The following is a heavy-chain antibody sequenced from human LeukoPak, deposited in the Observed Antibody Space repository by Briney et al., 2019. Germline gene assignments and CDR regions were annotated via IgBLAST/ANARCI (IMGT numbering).Heavy chain of an antibody. D-gene: IGHD6-6*01. CDR1: GFTFSSYS. CDR2: ISSSSSTI. J-gene: IGHJ4*02. V-gene: IGHV3-48*01. CDR3: ARSIAPYYFDY. Sequence: GGSLRLSCAASGFTFSSYSMNWVRQAPGKGLEWVSYISSSSSTIYYADSVKGRFTISRDNAKNSLYLQMNSLRAEDMSVYYCARSIAPYYFDYWGQGTLVTVSS.